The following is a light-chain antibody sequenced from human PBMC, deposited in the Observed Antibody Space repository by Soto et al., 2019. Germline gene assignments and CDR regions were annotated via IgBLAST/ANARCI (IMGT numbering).Light chain of an antibody. J-gene: IGKJ1*01. V-gene: IGKV1-39*01. CDR1: QNIRHY. CDR2: AAS. CDR3: QQTYSVPPT. Sequence: IQMTPSPSSLSASVGDRVTSTCRTTQNIRHYLNWDQQKPGKAPKLLIYAASGLQSGVPSKFSARGSGTDFTLTLSYLQPEDLAAYYCQQTYSVPPTFGRGTKGE.